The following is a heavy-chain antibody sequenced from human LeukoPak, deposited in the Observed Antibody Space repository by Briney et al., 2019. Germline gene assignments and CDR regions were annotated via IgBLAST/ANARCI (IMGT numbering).Heavy chain of an antibody. D-gene: IGHD3-10*01. CDR1: GFTVSSNY. CDR2: IYRGGST. J-gene: IGHJ6*02. Sequence: GGSLRLSCAASGFTVSSNYMSWVRQAPGEGLGWVSVIYRGGSTYYADSVKGRFTISRDNSKNTLYLQMNSLRAEDTAVYYCAKELQELLWFGEYYYYGMDVWGQGTTVTVSS. CDR3: AKELQELLWFGEYYYYGMDV. V-gene: IGHV3-66*01.